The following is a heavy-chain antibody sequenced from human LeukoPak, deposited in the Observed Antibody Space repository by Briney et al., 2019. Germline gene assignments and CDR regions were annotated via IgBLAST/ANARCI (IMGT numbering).Heavy chain of an antibody. D-gene: IGHD3-10*01. J-gene: IGHJ4*02. V-gene: IGHV4-38-2*02. Sequence: NASETLSLTCTVSGFSISSTYCWGWIRQPPGKGLDWIGNICHSARTYYNPSLENRDTLSIATSKNQLSLKLSSVTAADTAVYYCARSFWGSGSYPSDYWGQGTLVTVSS. CDR3: ARSFWGSGSYPSDY. CDR2: ICHSART. CDR1: GFSISSTYC.